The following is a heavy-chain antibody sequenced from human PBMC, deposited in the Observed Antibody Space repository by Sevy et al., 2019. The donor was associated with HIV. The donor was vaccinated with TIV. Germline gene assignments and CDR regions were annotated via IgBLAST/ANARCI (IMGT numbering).Heavy chain of an antibody. D-gene: IGHD2-15*01. CDR3: AKDGGYRSPSLAN. CDR2: ISGSGGST. J-gene: IGHJ4*02. Sequence: GGSLRLSCAASGFNFSDYAMGWVRQAPGKGLEWVSLISGSGGSTFYADSVKGRFTISRDNSKNTLYLQMNSLRADDTAVYYCAKDGGYRSPSLANWGQGTLVTVSS. V-gene: IGHV3-23*01. CDR1: GFNFSDYA.